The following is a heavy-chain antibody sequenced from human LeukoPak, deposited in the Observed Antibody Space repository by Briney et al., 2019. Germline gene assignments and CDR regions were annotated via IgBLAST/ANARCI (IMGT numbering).Heavy chain of an antibody. J-gene: IGHJ4*02. CDR3: ARSDYYGSGSYYDIDY. CDR2: MNPNSGNT. CDR1: GYTFTSYD. V-gene: IGHV1-8*01. D-gene: IGHD3-10*01. Sequence: ASVKVSCKASGYTFTSYDINWVRQATGQGLEWMGWMNPNSGNTGYAQKFLGRVTMTRNTSISTAYMELSSLRSEDTAVYYCARSDYYGSGSYYDIDYWGQGTLVTVSS.